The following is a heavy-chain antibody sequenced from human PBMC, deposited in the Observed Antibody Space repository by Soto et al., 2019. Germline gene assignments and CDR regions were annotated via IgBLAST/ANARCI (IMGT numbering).Heavy chain of an antibody. D-gene: IGHD4-4*01. CDR1: GFLFSDYN. J-gene: IGHJ5*02. CDR2: ISGSSTYT. CDR3: ARSLREPHFSIQWFDH. Sequence: GGSLRLSCTASGFLFSDYNMNWVRQAPGKGLEWVSSISGSSTYTFDADSVKGRFTISRDNAKNSLYLHMSSLRAEDTAVYYCARSLREPHFSIQWFDHWGQGFLVTVSS. V-gene: IGHV3-21*01.